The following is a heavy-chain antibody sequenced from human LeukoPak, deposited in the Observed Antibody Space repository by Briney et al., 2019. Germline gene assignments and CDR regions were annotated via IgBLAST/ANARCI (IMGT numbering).Heavy chain of an antibody. D-gene: IGHD3-10*01. CDR2: IHYSGST. CDR1: GGSVSSGSNY. CDR3: ARVLYGSGTYYFDY. V-gene: IGHV4-61*01. J-gene: IGHJ4*02. Sequence: SETLSLTCTVSGGSVSSGSNYWSWIRQPPGKELEWIGYIHYSGSTSHNPALKSRVTISVDTSKNQFSLKLSSVTAADTAVYYCARVLYGSGTYYFDYWGQGTLVTVSS.